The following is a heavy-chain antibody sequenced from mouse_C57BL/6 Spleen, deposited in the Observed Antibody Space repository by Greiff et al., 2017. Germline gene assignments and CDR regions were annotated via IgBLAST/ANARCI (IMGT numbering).Heavy chain of an antibody. V-gene: IGHV8-12*01. CDR2: IYWDDDK. Sequence: QVTLIESGPGILQSSQTLRLTCSFSGFSLSTSGMGVSWIRQPSGKGLEWLAHIYWDDDKRYNPFLKSRLTNSNDTSRNQIFLKITSVDPAETATYYCARRYESYAMDYWGQGTSVTVSS. CDR1: GFSLSTSGMG. CDR3: ARRYESYAMDY. J-gene: IGHJ4*01. D-gene: IGHD2-10*02.